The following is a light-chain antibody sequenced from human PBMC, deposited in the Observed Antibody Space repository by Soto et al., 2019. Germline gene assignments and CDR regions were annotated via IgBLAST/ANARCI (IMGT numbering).Light chain of an antibody. J-gene: IGKJ1*01. V-gene: IGKV1-5*01. CDR3: QQYNSYSWT. CDR1: QSISSW. CDR2: DAS. Sequence: DIKTTQSPSTLSASVGDRVTITCRASQSISSWLAWYQQKPGKAPKLLIYDASSLESGVPSRFSGSGSGTEFTLTISSLQPDDSATYYCQQYNSYSWTFGQGTKVDI.